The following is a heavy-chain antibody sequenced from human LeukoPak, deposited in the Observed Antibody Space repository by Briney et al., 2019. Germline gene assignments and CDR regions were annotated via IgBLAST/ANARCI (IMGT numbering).Heavy chain of an antibody. CDR2: MNPNSGNT. CDR3: ARAPVLRFLEWLTPTGWFDP. CDR1: GYTFTSYD. Sequence: ASVKVSCKASGYTFTSYDINWVRQATGQGLEWMGWMNPNSGNTGYAQKFQGRVTMTRNTSISTAYMELSSLRSEDTAVYYCARAPVLRFLEWLTPTGWFDPWGQGTLVTVSS. D-gene: IGHD3-3*01. V-gene: IGHV1-8*01. J-gene: IGHJ5*02.